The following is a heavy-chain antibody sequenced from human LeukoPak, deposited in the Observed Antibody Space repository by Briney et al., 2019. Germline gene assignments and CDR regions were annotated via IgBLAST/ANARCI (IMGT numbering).Heavy chain of an antibody. V-gene: IGHV4-61*02. CDR2: IYYSGST. CDR3: AKPYDYVWGSYRYRDYYFDY. J-gene: IGHJ4*02. Sequence: NSSETLSLTCTVSNDSMSRDSYYWSWIRQPAGKGPEFLERIYYSGSTNYNPSVKSRVTISVDTSKSQFSLKLSAVTAADTAVYYCAKPYDYVWGSYRYRDYYFDYWGQGTLVTVSS. CDR1: NDSMSRDSYY. D-gene: IGHD3-16*02.